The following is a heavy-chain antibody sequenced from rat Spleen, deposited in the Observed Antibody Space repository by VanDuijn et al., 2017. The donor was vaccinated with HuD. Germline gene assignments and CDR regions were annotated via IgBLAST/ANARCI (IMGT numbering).Heavy chain of an antibody. V-gene: IGHV2-63*01. D-gene: IGHD1-9*01. CDR2: IWYDGDT. CDR3: TRETMGVTPLIDY. Sequence: QVQVKESGPGLVQPSETLSLTCTVSGFSLTKHSVSWVRQSSEKGPEWMGRIWYDGDTAYNSPLKSRLSISRDTSKNQVFLKMNSLQTDDTVTYYCTRETMGVTPLIDYWGQGVMVTVSS. J-gene: IGHJ2*01. CDR1: GFSLTKHS.